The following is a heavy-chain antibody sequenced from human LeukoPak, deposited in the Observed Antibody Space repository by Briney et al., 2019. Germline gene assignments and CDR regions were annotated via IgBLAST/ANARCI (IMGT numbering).Heavy chain of an antibody. CDR2: IWYDGSNK. D-gene: IGHD3-3*01. CDR3: ARGTDTRPFWSGYWVDV. CDR1: GFSFSTYP. Sequence: PGGSLRLSCAASGFSFSTYPMRWVRQAPGKGLEWVAVIWYDGSNKYYADSVKGRFTISRDNSKNTLYLQMNSLRAEDTAVYYCARGTDTRPFWSGYWVDVWGQGTTVTVSS. J-gene: IGHJ6*02. V-gene: IGHV3-33*01.